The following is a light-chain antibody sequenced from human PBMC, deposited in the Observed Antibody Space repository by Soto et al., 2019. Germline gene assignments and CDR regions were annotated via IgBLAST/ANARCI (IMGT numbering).Light chain of an antibody. CDR3: QQRSNWPGT. CDR2: DAS. J-gene: IGKJ1*01. Sequence: EIVMTQSPATLSVSPWERATLSCRASQSVSSRFLAWYQQKPGRAPRVLIYDASTRATGVPDRFSGSGSGTDVTLTISSLEPTDVAGYYCQQRSNWPGTFGQGTKVDIK. V-gene: IGKV3D-20*02. CDR1: QSVSSRF.